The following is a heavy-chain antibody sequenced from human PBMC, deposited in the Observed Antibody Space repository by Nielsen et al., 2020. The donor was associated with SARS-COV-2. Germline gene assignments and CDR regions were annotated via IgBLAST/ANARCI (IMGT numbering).Heavy chain of an antibody. D-gene: IGHD2-21*02. V-gene: IGHV1-69*01. CDR2: VVPIFGTA. Sequence: WVRQAPGQGLEWMGGVVPIFGTAVFAQTFQDRVTITADESTSTAYMELSSLRSEDTAVYYCATHCGDCYPGLDFDYWGQGTLVTVSS. J-gene: IGHJ4*02. CDR3: ATHCGDCYPGLDFDY.